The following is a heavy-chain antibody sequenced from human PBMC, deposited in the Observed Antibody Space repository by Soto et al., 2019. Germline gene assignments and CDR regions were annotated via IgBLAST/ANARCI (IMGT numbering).Heavy chain of an antibody. Sequence: EVPLLESGGGLVQPGGSLRLSFAASGFTFSSYAMSWVRQAPGKGLEWVSVISGSGGSTYYADSVKGRFTISRDNSKNTLYLQMNSLRAEDTAVYYCARRSSGWYFDYWGQGTLVTVSS. J-gene: IGHJ4*02. V-gene: IGHV3-23*01. CDR2: ISGSGGST. CDR3: ARRSSGWYFDY. CDR1: GFTFSSYA. D-gene: IGHD6-19*01.